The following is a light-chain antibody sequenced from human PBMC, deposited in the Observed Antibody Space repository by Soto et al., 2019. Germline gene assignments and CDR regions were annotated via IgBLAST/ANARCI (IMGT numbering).Light chain of an antibody. CDR2: KAS. V-gene: IGKV1-5*03. Sequence: DIQMTQSPSILSASVGDRVTITCRASQSISSWLAWYQQKPGTAPKLLIYKASSLESGVPSRFSGSGSGTEFTPAISSLQPDEFATDYCQQYNSYWTVGQGTKVAIK. CDR1: QSISSW. J-gene: IGKJ1*01. CDR3: QQYNSYWT.